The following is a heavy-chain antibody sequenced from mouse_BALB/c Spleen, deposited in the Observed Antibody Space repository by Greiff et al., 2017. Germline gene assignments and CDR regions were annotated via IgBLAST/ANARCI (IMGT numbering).Heavy chain of an antibody. V-gene: IGHV5-17*02. Sequence: EVQLVESGGGLVQPGGSRKLSCAASGFTFSSFGMHWVRQAPEKGLEWVAYISSGSSTIYYADTVKGRFTISRDNPKNTLFLQMTSLRSEDTAMYYCARWGGNYLYAMDYWGQGTSVTVSS. J-gene: IGHJ4*01. CDR3: ARWGGNYLYAMDY. D-gene: IGHD2-1*01. CDR2: ISSGSSTI. CDR1: GFTFSSFG.